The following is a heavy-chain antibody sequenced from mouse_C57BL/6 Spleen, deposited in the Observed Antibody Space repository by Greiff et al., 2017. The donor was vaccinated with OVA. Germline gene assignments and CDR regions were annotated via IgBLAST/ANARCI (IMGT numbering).Heavy chain of an antibody. CDR3: ARHDGYPSYAMDY. CDR2: IDPSDSYT. D-gene: IGHD2-3*01. Sequence: QVQLQQSGAELVMPGASVKLSCKASGYTFTSYWMHWVKQRPGQGLEWIGEIDPSDSYTNYNQKFKGKSTLTVDKSSSTAYMQLSSLTSEDSAVYYCARHDGYPSYAMDYWGQGTSVTVSS. CDR1: GYTFTSYW. V-gene: IGHV1-69*01. J-gene: IGHJ4*01.